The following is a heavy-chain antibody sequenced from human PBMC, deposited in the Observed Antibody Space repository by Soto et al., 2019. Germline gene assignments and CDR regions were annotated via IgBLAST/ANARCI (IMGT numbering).Heavy chain of an antibody. D-gene: IGHD5-18*01. CDR3: SRGILV. V-gene: IGHV4-31*03. CDR1: GGSINRGGYC. Sequence: QVQLQESGPGLVKPSQTLSLTCTVSGGSINRGGYCWSWIRQHPGKGLDWIGCISYGGSTSFNPSRKSRVTISVDTSKNQFSLKLTSVTAADTAVYYCSRGILVWGQGALITVSS. J-gene: IGHJ4*02. CDR2: ISYGGST.